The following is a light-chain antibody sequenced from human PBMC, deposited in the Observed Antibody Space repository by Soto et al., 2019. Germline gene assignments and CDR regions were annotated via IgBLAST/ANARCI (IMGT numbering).Light chain of an antibody. CDR1: SSNLGAPYD. V-gene: IGLV1-40*01. Sequence: QSVLTQPPSVSAAPGQRVIISCSGSSSNLGAPYDVNWFRQLPGTVPRLLIYGNNNRPSGVPGRCAGSKSGTSASLAITGLQAEDEADYYCQSYDSSLSGYVFGTGTKVTVL. CDR2: GNN. CDR3: QSYDSSLSGYV. J-gene: IGLJ1*01.